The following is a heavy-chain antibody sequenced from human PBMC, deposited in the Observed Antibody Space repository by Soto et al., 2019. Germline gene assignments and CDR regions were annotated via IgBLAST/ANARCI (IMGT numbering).Heavy chain of an antibody. V-gene: IGHV3-15*01. CDR3: TTIVTSITIFGVVFPVYYGMDV. D-gene: IGHD3-3*01. J-gene: IGHJ6*02. Sequence: PGGSLRLSCAASGFTFSNAWMSWVRQAPGQGLEWVGRIKSKTDGGTTDYAAPVKGRFTISRDDSKNTLYLQMNSLKTEDTAVYYCTTIVTSITIFGVVFPVYYGMDVWGQGTTVTVSS. CDR2: IKSKTDGGTT. CDR1: GFTFSNAW.